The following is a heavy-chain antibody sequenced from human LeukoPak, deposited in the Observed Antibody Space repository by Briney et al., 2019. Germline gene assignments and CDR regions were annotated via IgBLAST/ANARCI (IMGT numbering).Heavy chain of an antibody. CDR3: ARPHSTFCDQDAAYYFDY. D-gene: IGHD3-16*01. CDR2: INHSRSI. J-gene: IGHJ4*02. CDR1: GGAFSGYY. V-gene: IGHV4-34*01. Sequence: SETLPLTCAVSGGAFSGYYWRWIRQPPGKGLEWIGEINHSRSINYIPSLKSRVTISAGTSKSQFSLKRSSVTAADTAVYYCARPHSTFCDQDAAYYFDYWGQGTLVTVSS.